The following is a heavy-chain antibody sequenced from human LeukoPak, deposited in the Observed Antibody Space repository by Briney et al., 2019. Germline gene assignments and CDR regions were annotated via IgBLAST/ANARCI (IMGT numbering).Heavy chain of an antibody. V-gene: IGHV3-30*02. CDR2: IRYDGSNK. J-gene: IGHJ4*02. CDR3: AKLRRGWYYDILTGPDY. D-gene: IGHD3-9*01. Sequence: GGSLRLSCAASGFTFSSYGMHWVRQAPGKGLEWVAFIRYDGSNKYYADSVKGRFTISRDNSKNTLYLQMNSLRAEDTAVYYCAKLRRGWYYDILTGPDYWGQGTLVTVSS. CDR1: GFTFSSYG.